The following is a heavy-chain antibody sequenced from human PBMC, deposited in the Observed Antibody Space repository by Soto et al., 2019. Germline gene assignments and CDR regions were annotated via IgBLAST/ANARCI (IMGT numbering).Heavy chain of an antibody. J-gene: IGHJ4*02. CDR1: GFTLRNYA. V-gene: IGHV3-23*01. CDR3: AKAKNDYNWDNRPPFDY. D-gene: IGHD1-20*01. CDR2: ISANDVGT. Sequence: PGGSLRLSCEASGFTLRNYAMTWVRQAPGKGLEWVSLISANDVGTYYAESVKTRFTISTDQSRNTVYLQMDSLRADDTAIYYCAKAKNDYNWDNRPPFDYWGQGTLVTASS.